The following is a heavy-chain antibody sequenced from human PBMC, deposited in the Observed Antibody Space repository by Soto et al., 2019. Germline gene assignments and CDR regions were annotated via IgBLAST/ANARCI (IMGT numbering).Heavy chain of an antibody. CDR3: AKDRRASGLG. CDR2: ISSSSSYI. CDR1: GFTFSSYS. V-gene: IGHV3-21*04. J-gene: IGHJ4*02. Sequence: PGGSLRLSCAASGFTFSSYSMNWVRQAPGKGLEWVSSISSSSSYIYYADSVKGRFTISRDNSKNTLYLQMNSLRAEDTAVYYCAKDRRASGLGWGQGTLVTVSS. D-gene: IGHD2-15*01.